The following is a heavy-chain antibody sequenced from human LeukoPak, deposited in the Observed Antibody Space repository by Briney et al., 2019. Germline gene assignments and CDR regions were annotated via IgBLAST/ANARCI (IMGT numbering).Heavy chain of an antibody. J-gene: IGHJ4*02. D-gene: IGHD5-12*01. CDR2: ISGSGGST. V-gene: IGHV3-23*01. CDR3: AKDLYGFYGYDLDY. Sequence: PGGSLRLSCAASGFTFSSYAMSWVRQAPGKGLEWVSAISGSGGSTYYADSVKGRFTISRDNSKNTLYLQMNSLRAEDTAVYYCAKDLYGFYGYDLDYWGQGTLVTVSS. CDR1: GFTFSSYA.